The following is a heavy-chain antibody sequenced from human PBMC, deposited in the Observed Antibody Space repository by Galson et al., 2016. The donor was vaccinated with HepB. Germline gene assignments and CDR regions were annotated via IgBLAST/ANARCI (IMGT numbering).Heavy chain of an antibody. V-gene: IGHV3-33*01. Sequence: SLRLSCAASGFTFGHYGMQWVRQAPGKGLEWVAVIWFDGGRKYYADSVKGRFTISRDNSKNTLYLEMNSLSADDTALYYCAREGGRAADLDYCGQGTLVTVSA. CDR3: AREGGRAADLDY. D-gene: IGHD6-13*01. CDR2: IWFDGGRK. CDR1: GFTFGHYG. J-gene: IGHJ4*02.